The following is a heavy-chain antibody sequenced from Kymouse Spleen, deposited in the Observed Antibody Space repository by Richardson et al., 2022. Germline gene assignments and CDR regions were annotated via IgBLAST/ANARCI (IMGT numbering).Heavy chain of an antibody. V-gene: IGHV3-23*04. J-gene: IGHJ6*02. CDR1: GFTFSSYA. D-gene: IGHD3-10*01. CDR3: ANGYYYGSGSYYPDYYYYYGMDV. Sequence: EVQLVESGGGLVQPGGSLRLSCAASGFTFSSYAMSWVRQAPGKGLEWVSAISGSGGSTYYADSVKGRFTISRDNSKNTLYLQMNSLRAEDTAVYYCANGYYYGSGSYYPDYYYYYGMDVWGQGTTVTVSS. CDR2: ISGSGGST.